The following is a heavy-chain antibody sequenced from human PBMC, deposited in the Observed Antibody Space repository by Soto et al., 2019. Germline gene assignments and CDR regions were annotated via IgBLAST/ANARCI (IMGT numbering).Heavy chain of an antibody. CDR2: ISSNGGST. V-gene: IGHV3-64D*06. Sequence: GGSLRLSCAAAGVSCSRYAMHWVRQAPGKGLEYVSAISSNGGSTYYADSVKGRFTISRDNSKNTLYLQMSSLRAEDTAVYYCVNDLPYGMDVWGQGTTVTVSS. J-gene: IGHJ6*02. CDR1: GVSCSRYA. CDR3: VNDLPYGMDV.